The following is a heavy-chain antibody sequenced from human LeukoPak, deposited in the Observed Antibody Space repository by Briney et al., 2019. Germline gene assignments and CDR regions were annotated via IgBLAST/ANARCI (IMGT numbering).Heavy chain of an antibody. J-gene: IGHJ4*02. D-gene: IGHD3-3*01. CDR3: ARHKYDFWSGYYLYYFDY. CDR1: GGSISSSSYY. V-gene: IGHV4-39*01. Sequence: SETLSLTCTVSGGSISSSSYYWGWIRQPPGKGLEWIGSIYCSGSTYYNPSLKSRVTISVDTSKNQFSLKLSSVTAADTAVYYCARHKYDFWSGYYLYYFDYWGQGTLVTVSS. CDR2: IYCSGST.